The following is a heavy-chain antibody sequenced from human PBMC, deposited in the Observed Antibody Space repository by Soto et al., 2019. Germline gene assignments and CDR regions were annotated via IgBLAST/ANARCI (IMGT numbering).Heavy chain of an antibody. CDR3: AKGRKPYYFDY. V-gene: IGHV3-9*01. Sequence: GGSLRLSCAASGFTFDDYAMRWVRQAPGKGLEWVSGISWNSGSIGYADSVKGRFTISRDNAKNSLYLQMNSLRAEDTALYYCAKGRKPYYFDYWGQGTLVTVSS. CDR2: ISWNSGSI. CDR1: GFTFDDYA. J-gene: IGHJ4*02.